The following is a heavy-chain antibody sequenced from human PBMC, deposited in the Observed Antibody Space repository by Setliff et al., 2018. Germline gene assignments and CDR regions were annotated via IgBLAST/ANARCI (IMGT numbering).Heavy chain of an antibody. Sequence: PSETLSLTCAVSGSAISSGHYWGWIRQPPGKGGLEWIGSFRPSGRTYYNPSLKSRVTISLDTSRKQFSLKLTSVTAADTAVYYCARDASASDGRNAFDIWGQGTMVTVSS. CDR2: FRPSGRT. CDR1: GSAISSGHY. D-gene: IGHD1-26*01. CDR3: ARDASASDGRNAFDI. J-gene: IGHJ3*02. V-gene: IGHV4-38-2*02.